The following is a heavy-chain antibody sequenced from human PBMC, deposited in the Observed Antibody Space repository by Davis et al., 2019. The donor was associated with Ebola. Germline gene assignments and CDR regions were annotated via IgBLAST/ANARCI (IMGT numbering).Heavy chain of an antibody. CDR1: GYTFTSDG. V-gene: IGHV1-18*01. CDR3: ARGKWFDP. Sequence: ASVKVSCKASGYTFTSDGLCWVRQAPGQGLEWMGWISAYSGHTNYAQKFQGRVTLTADKATNTAYMELSGLRFDDTAVYYCARGKWFDPWGQGTLVSVTS. J-gene: IGHJ5*02. CDR2: ISAYSGHT.